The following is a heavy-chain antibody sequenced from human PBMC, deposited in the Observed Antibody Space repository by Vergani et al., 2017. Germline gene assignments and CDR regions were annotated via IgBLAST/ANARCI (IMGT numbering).Heavy chain of an antibody. D-gene: IGHD2-21*01. J-gene: IGHJ3*01. Sequence: QLQLQESGPGLVKPSETLSLSCRVSGDSISRSHYYWGFIRQPPGKGLEWIGSISSSGSPYYNPTLKSRLAFSVETTKNLFAQRQKSVTATDTVMYYCARLVGPRAISDGYHVWGEGAMVTVS. V-gene: IGHV4-39*02. CDR3: ARLVGPRAISDGYHV. CDR1: GDSISRSHYY. CDR2: ISSSGSP.